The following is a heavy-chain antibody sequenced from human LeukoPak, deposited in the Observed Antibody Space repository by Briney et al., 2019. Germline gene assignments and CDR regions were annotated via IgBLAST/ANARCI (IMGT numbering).Heavy chain of an antibody. CDR1: GGSFSGYY. CDR2: INHVGAT. D-gene: IGHD3-10*01. J-gene: IGHJ4*02. Sequence: PSETLSLTCAVYGGSFSGYYWSWIRQPPEKGLEWIGEINHVGATNYNPSLKSRVTISVDTSKKQFSLNLTSVTAADTAVYYCARDLGYYYGSGSYYSPTIDYWGQGTLVTVSS. CDR3: ARDLGYYYGSGSYYSPTIDY. V-gene: IGHV4-34*01.